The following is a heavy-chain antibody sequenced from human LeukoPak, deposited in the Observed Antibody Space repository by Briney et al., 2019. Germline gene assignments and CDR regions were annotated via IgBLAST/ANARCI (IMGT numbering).Heavy chain of an antibody. CDR3: RLVTMGDY. J-gene: IGHJ4*02. D-gene: IGHD4-23*01. CDR2: ISLRSGGT. V-gene: IGHV1-2*06. CDR1: GYTFTDYY. Sequence: APVKVSCKASGYTFTDYYMHWVRQAPGQGLEWMGRISLRSGGTSYAQKFQGRVTVTRDTSISTVYMELSRLRSDDTAVYYCRLVTMGDYWGQGTLVTVSS.